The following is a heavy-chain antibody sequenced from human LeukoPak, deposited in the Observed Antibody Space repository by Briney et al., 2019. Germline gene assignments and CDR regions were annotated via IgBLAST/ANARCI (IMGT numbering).Heavy chain of an antibody. CDR1: GFNSEDHA. D-gene: IGHD2-21*01. CDR3: VEDMIPGGADV. CDR2: IYWSSSGT. Sequence: PGGSLRLSCVVSGFNSEDHAMHWVRQAPGKGLEWVSGIYWSSSGTGYADSVKGRFTVSRDSAKNSLYLQMNSLGPEDTALYYCVEDMIPGGADVWGKGTTVTVSS. J-gene: IGHJ6*04. V-gene: IGHV3-9*02.